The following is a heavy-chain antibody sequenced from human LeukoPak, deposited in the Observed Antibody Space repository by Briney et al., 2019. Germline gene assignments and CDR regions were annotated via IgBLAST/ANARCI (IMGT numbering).Heavy chain of an antibody. J-gene: IGHJ4*02. CDR3: AKGDSSSFDWYYFDY. V-gene: IGHV3-23*01. CDR2: ISGSGGST. D-gene: IGHD6-6*01. Sequence: GGSLRLSCAASGFTFSSYAMSWVRQAPGKGLEWVSAISGSGGSTYYADSVEGRFTISRDNSKNTLYLQMNSLRAEDTAVYYCAKGDSSSFDWYYFDYWGQGTLVTVSS. CDR1: GFTFSSYA.